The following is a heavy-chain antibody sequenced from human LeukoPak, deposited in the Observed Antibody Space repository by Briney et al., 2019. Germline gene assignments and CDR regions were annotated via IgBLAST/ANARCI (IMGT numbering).Heavy chain of an antibody. CDR2: IYFSGST. CDR3: ARGGTNYDFWSGYINWFDP. D-gene: IGHD3-3*01. Sequence: SETLSLTCTVSGGSISSYYWSWIRQPPGKGLEWIGYIYFSGSTNYNPSLKSRVTISVDTSKNQFSLKLSSVTAADTAVYYCARGGTNYDFWSGYINWFDPWGQGTLVTVSS. V-gene: IGHV4-59*01. J-gene: IGHJ5*02. CDR1: GGSISSYY.